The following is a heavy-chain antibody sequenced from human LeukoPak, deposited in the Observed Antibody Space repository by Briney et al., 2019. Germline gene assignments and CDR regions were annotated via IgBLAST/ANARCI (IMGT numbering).Heavy chain of an antibody. V-gene: IGHV1-69*02. J-gene: IGHJ5*02. CDR1: GGTFSSYT. D-gene: IGHD2-2*01. Sequence: SVKVSCKASGGTFSSYTFSWVRQAPGQGLEWMGRIIPILGIANYAQKFQGRVTITADKSTSTAYMELSSLRSEDTAVYYCARYVVVPAANQGGNWFDPWGQGTLVTVSS. CDR2: IIPILGIA. CDR3: ARYVVVPAANQGGNWFDP.